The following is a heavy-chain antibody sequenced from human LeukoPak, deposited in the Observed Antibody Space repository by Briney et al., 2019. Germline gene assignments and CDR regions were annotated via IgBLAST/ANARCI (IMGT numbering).Heavy chain of an antibody. CDR3: AGLDYYGSGSSLGY. CDR2: IYYSGRT. J-gene: IGHJ4*02. Sequence: PSETLSLTCTVSGGSISSYYWSWIRQPPGKGLEWIGYIYYSGRTNYNPSLKSRVTISVDTSKNQFSLKLSSVTAADTAVYYCAGLDYYGSGSSLGYWGQGTLVTVSS. D-gene: IGHD3-10*01. V-gene: IGHV4-59*08. CDR1: GGSISSYY.